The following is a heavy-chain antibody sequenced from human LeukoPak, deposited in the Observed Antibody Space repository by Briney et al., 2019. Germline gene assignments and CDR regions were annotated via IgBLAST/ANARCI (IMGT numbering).Heavy chain of an antibody. J-gene: IGHJ4*02. CDR1: GYTLTELS. Sequence: ASVKVSCKVSGYTLTELSMHWVRQAPGKGLEWMGGFDPEDGETIYAQKFQGRATMTEDTSTDTAYMELSSLRSEDTAVYYCATDAAGTPYYFDYWGQGTLVTVSS. CDR3: ATDAAGTPYYFDY. CDR2: FDPEDGET. V-gene: IGHV1-24*01. D-gene: IGHD6-13*01.